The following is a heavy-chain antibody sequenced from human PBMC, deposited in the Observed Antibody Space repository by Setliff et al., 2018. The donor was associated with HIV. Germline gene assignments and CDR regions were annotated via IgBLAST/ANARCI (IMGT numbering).Heavy chain of an antibody. CDR1: GASISSTSYY. V-gene: IGHV4-39*01. Sequence: SETLSLTCAVSGASISSTSYYWGWVSQPPGKGLEWIGSIYYSGSTYYNPSLKSRLTISVDTSRNQFSLKLSSLTAADTAVYYCARHYNVNYYVRKDFDYWGQGILVTVSS. CDR3: ARHYNVNYYVRKDFDY. D-gene: IGHD1-26*01. CDR2: IYYSGST. J-gene: IGHJ4*02.